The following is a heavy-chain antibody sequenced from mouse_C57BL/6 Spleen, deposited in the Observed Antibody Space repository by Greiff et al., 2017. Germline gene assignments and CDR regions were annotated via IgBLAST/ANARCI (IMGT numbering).Heavy chain of an antibody. CDR2: IYPGDGDT. J-gene: IGHJ2*01. CDR1: GYAFSSYW. V-gene: IGHV1-80*01. D-gene: IGHD2-4*01. Sequence: QVQLQQSGAELVKPGASVKISCKASGYAFSSYWMNWVKQRPGKGLERIGQIYPGDGDTNYNGKFKGKATLTADKSSSTAYMQLSSLTSEDSAVYFCARGDDYDVDFDYWGQGTTLPVSS. CDR3: ARGDDYDVDFDY.